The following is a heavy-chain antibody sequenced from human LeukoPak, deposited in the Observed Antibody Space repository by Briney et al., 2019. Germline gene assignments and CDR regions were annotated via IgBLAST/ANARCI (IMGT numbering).Heavy chain of an antibody. CDR3: ARHRHGSGSSPSNWVDP. J-gene: IGHJ5*02. D-gene: IGHD3-10*01. CDR2: MYYSGST. Sequence: PSETLSLTCTVSGDSISSSSYYWGWIRQPPGKGLEWIGNMYYSGSTYYNPSLKSRVTISIDTSKNQFSLKLRSVTAADTAVYYCARHRHGSGSSPSNWVDPWGQGTLVTVSS. V-gene: IGHV4-39*01. CDR1: GDSISSSSYY.